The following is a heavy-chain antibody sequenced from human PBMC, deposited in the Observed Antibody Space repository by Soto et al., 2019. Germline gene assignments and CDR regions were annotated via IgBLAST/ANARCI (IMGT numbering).Heavy chain of an antibody. Sequence: GGSLRLSCAASGFTFSSYAMHWVRQAPGKGLEWVAVISYDGSNKYYADSVKGRFTISRDNSKNTLYLQMNSLRAEDTAVYYCARVLTLPTDDSSGYYYSGKYYYYYYGMDVWGQGTTVTVSS. CDR2: ISYDGSNK. V-gene: IGHV3-30-3*01. D-gene: IGHD3-22*01. CDR1: GFTFSSYA. CDR3: ARVLTLPTDDSSGYYYSGKYYYYYYGMDV. J-gene: IGHJ6*02.